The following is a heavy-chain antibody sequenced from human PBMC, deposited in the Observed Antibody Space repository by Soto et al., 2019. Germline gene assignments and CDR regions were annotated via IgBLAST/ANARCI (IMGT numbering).Heavy chain of an antibody. CDR2: VNDRGGST. V-gene: IGHV3-23*01. J-gene: IGHJ6*02. Sequence: GGSLRLSCSTSGFTFWNFAMAWVRQGPGKGLEWVSTVNDRGGSTYYADSVKGRFTISRDDSENTLHLQMSSLRTDDTAIYYCARWGSGTNFYYHYAMDVWGQGTTVTVS. D-gene: IGHD3-16*01. CDR3: ARWGSGTNFYYHYAMDV. CDR1: GFTFWNFA.